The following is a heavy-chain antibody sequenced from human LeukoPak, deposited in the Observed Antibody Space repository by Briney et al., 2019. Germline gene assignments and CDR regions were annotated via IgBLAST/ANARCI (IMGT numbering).Heavy chain of an antibody. CDR1: GFTFSSCA. J-gene: IGHJ4*02. CDR2: ITDSGGDT. Sequence: GGSLRLSCAASGFTFSSCAMSWVRQAPGKGLDWFSAITDSGGDTYYADSLKGRFTISRGNSKNTLFLQMNSLRAEDTAVYYCVKGSSSSRPYYFDYWGQGTLVTVSS. CDR3: VKGSSSSRPYYFDY. V-gene: IGHV3-23*01. D-gene: IGHD6-6*01.